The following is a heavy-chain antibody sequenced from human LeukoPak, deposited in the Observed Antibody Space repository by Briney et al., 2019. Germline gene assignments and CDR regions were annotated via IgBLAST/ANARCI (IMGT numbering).Heavy chain of an antibody. D-gene: IGHD1-7*01. Sequence: PSETLSLTCTVSGGSISSSSYYWGRIRQPPGRGLEWIGEINDSGRTNYNPSLMSRVTVSVDTSKNQFSLRLTSVTATDTAVYYCARRWNYGRNYYIDVWGNGATVSVSS. J-gene: IGHJ6*03. CDR2: INDSGRT. CDR3: ARRWNYGRNYYIDV. V-gene: IGHV4-39*01. CDR1: GGSISSSSYY.